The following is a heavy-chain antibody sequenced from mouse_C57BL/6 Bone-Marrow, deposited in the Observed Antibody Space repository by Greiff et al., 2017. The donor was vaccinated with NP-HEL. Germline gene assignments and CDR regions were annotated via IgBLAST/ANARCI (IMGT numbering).Heavy chain of an antibody. D-gene: IGHD1-1*01. CDR1: GFTFSDYY. Sequence: EVQLVESEGGLVQPGSSMKLSCTASGFTFSDYYMAWVRQVPEKGLEWVANINYDGSSTYYLDSLKSRFIISRDNAKNILYLQMSSLKSEDTATDYCARGETVVGYFDVWGTGTTVTVSS. CDR2: INYDGSST. CDR3: ARGETVVGYFDV. J-gene: IGHJ1*03. V-gene: IGHV5-16*01.